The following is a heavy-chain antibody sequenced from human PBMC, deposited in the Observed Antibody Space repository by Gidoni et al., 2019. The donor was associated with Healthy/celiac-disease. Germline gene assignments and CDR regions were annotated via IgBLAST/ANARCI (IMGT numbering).Heavy chain of an antibody. Sequence: QVQLQQWGAGLLYPSETLSLTCAVYGGDFSGYYWSWIRQPPGKSLEWSGEIHHSGGTNYNPSLKRRVTISVDTSTNQFSLKLSAVTAADTAVYYCARGTPRRYYYYYGMDVWGQGTTVTVSS. CDR2: IHHSGGT. V-gene: IGHV4-34*01. J-gene: IGHJ6*02. CDR1: GGDFSGYY. CDR3: ARGTPRRYYYYYGMDV.